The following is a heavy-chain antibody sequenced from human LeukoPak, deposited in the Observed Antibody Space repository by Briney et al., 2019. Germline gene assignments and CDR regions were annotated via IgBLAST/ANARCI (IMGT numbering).Heavy chain of an antibody. J-gene: IGHJ5*02. CDR3: ARGPRRLDP. CDR2: INHSGST. Sequence: SETLSFTCTVYGGSFSGYYWSWIRQPPGKGLEWIGEINHSGSTNYNPSLKSRVTISVDTSKNQFSLKLSSVTAADTAVYYCARGPRRLDPWGQGTLVTVSS. V-gene: IGHV4-34*01. CDR1: GGSFSGYY.